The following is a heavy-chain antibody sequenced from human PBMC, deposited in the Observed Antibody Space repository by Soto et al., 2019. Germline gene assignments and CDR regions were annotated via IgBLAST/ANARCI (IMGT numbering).Heavy chain of an antibody. CDR2: IWYDGSNK. Sequence: PGGSLRLSCAASGFTFSSYGMHWVRQAPGKGLEWVAVIWYDGSNKYYADSVKGRFTISRDNSKNTLYLQMNSLRAEDTAVYYCARDHFDSGSYFYLAYWGQGTLVTVSS. CDR1: GFTFSSYG. CDR3: ARDHFDSGSYFYLAY. J-gene: IGHJ4*02. V-gene: IGHV3-33*01. D-gene: IGHD1-26*01.